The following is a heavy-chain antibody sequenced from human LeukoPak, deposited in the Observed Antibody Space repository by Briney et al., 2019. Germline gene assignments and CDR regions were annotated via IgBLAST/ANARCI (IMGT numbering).Heavy chain of an antibody. D-gene: IGHD3-3*01. Sequence: GGSLRLSCAASGFPFSSYAMSWVRQAPGKGLEWVSAISGSGGITYYANSVKGRFTFSRDNSKNTLYLQMNSLRAEDTAVYYCAKGIRIFGVASQISYGMDVWGQGTTVTVSS. CDR2: ISGSGGIT. J-gene: IGHJ6*02. V-gene: IGHV3-23*01. CDR3: AKGIRIFGVASQISYGMDV. CDR1: GFPFSSYA.